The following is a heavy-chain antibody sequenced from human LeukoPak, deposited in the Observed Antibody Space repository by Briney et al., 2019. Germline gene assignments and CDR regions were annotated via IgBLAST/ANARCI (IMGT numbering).Heavy chain of an antibody. CDR1: GFTFSSYW. J-gene: IGHJ4*02. D-gene: IGHD3-22*01. Sequence: GGSLRLSCAASGFTFSSYWMSWVRQAPGKGLVWVSRINSDGSSTSYADSVKGRFTISRDNAKNTLYLQMNSLRAEDTAVYYCARVRYSDYYDSSGSFDYWGQGTLVTVSS. V-gene: IGHV3-74*01. CDR3: ARVRYSDYYDSSGSFDY. CDR2: INSDGSST.